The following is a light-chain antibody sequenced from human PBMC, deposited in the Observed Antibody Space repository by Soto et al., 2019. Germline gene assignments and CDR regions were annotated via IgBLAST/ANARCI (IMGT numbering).Light chain of an antibody. V-gene: IGKV3-15*01. CDR2: AAS. J-gene: IGKJ5*01. CDR1: QSVSIRY. CDR3: QQYNNWIT. Sequence: EIVLTQSPATLSLSPGERATLSCRASQSVSIRYLAWYQQKPGQAPRLLIYAASNRATGVPARFSGGWSGTEFTLTISSLQSEDFAVYYCQQYNNWITFGQGTRLEIK.